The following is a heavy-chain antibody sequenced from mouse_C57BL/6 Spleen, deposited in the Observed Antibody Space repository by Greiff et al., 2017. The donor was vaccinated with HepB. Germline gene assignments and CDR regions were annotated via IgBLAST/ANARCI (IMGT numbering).Heavy chain of an antibody. CDR1: GYTFTDYE. D-gene: IGHD2-1*01. CDR3: TNYYGNPSYWYFDV. V-gene: IGHV1-15*01. J-gene: IGHJ1*03. Sequence: LQESGAELVRPGASVTLSCKASGYTFTDYEMHWVKQTPVHGLEWIGAIDPETGGTAYNQKFKGKAILTADKSSSTAYMELRSLTSEDSAVYYCTNYYGNPSYWYFDVWGTGTTVTVSS. CDR2: IDPETGGT.